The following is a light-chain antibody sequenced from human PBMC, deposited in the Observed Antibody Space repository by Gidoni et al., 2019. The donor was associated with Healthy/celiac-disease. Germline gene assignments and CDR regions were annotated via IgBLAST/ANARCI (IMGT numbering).Light chain of an antibody. V-gene: IGLV2-8*01. J-gene: IGLJ1*01. Sequence: QSALTQPPSPSVSPGQSVTHACTGTSSDVGGYTYVASYQQHPGKAPKLMIYEVSKRPSGVRDRFSGSKSGNTASLTVSGLQAEDEDDYYCSSYAGSNNFYGFGTGTKVTV. CDR2: EVS. CDR3: SSYAGSNNFYG. CDR1: SSDVGGYTY.